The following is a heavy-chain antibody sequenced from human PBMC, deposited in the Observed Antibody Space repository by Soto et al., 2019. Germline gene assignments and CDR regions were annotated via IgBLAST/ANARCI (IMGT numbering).Heavy chain of an antibody. CDR1: GYTFTSYA. CDR3: ARDHFGVVTNWFDP. J-gene: IGHJ5*02. Sequence: ASVKVSCKASGYTFTSYAMHWVRQAPGQRLEWMGWINAGNGNTKYSQKFQGRVTITRDTSASTAYMELSSLRSEDTAVYYCARDHFGVVTNWFDPWGQGTLVIVSS. CDR2: INAGNGNT. D-gene: IGHD3-3*01. V-gene: IGHV1-3*01.